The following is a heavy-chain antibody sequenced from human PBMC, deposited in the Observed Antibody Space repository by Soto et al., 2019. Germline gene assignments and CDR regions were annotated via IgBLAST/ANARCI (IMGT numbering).Heavy chain of an antibody. CDR2: IYYSGST. Sequence: SETLSLTCTGSGGSLSRSSYFWGWIRQPPGKGLEGIGSIYYSGSTYYNPSLKSRVTISVDTSKNQFSLKLSSVTAADTAVYYCAHGRRFRWFDPWGQGTLVTVSS. J-gene: IGHJ5*02. CDR1: GGSLSRSSYF. V-gene: IGHV4-39*01. CDR3: AHGRRFRWFDP.